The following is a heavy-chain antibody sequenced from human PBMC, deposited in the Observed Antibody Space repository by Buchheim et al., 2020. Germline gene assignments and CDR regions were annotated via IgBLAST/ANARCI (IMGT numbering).Heavy chain of an antibody. V-gene: IGHV4-39*01. CDR1: GGAVSSSDYY. CDR2: IFYTGNT. J-gene: IGHJ4*02. Sequence: QLQLLESGPRLVKPSETLSLTCTVSGGAVSSSDYYWGWIRQPPGKGLEWIGSIFYTGNTYHNPSLRGRVFISVDTSKNQFSLKLTSVTAADTAVYYCARRIEQLAFDSWGRGTL. D-gene: IGHD6-6*01. CDR3: ARRIEQLAFDS.